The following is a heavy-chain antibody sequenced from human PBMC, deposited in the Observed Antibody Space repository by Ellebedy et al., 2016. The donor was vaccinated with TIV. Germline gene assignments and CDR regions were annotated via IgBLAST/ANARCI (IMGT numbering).Heavy chain of an antibody. V-gene: IGHV4-59*08. Sequence: MPSETLSLTCTVSGGSIRSYYWSWIRQPPGKGLEWIGSIFYIGSTNYNPSLKSRVTISVDTSKNQFSLKLSSVTASDTAVYYCARHNSGYVDYWGQGTLVTVSS. J-gene: IGHJ4*02. D-gene: IGHD2/OR15-2a*01. CDR3: ARHNSGYVDY. CDR2: IFYIGST. CDR1: GGSIRSYY.